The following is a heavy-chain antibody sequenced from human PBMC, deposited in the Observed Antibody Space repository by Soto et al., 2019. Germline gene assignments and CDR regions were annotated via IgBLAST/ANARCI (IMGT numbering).Heavy chain of an antibody. D-gene: IGHD5-12*01. Sequence: QVRLQESGPGLLKPSETLSLTCTVSGGSINTFYWSWVRQPAGKGLEWIGRIFSSGSTSFNPSLVSRVAMSVDTSKNHFSLYMSSVTAADMAVYYCAREGSYSAYNFAHGIQLWSFDFWGQGALVTVSS. CDR1: GGSINTFY. CDR3: AREGSYSAYNFAHGIQLWSFDF. CDR2: IFSSGST. J-gene: IGHJ4*02. V-gene: IGHV4-4*07.